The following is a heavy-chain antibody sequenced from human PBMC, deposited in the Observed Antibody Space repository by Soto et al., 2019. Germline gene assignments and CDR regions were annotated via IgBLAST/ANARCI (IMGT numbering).Heavy chain of an antibody. Sequence: QVQLVESGGGVVQPGRSLRLSCAASGFTFSSCGMHWVRQAPGKGLEWVAVISYDGSNKYYADSVKGRFTISRDNSKNTLYLQMNSLRAEDTAVYYCAKDGVRYCSGGSCYDNWFDPWGQGTLVTVSS. V-gene: IGHV3-30*18. D-gene: IGHD2-15*01. CDR3: AKDGVRYCSGGSCYDNWFDP. J-gene: IGHJ5*02. CDR1: GFTFSSCG. CDR2: ISYDGSNK.